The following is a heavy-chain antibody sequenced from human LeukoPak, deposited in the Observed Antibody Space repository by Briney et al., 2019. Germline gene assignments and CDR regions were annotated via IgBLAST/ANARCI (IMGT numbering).Heavy chain of an antibody. CDR2: ISSSGSTI. D-gene: IGHD4-11*01. V-gene: IGHV3-48*03. CDR1: GFTYSSYE. Sequence: GGSLRLSCGVSGFTYSSYEMNWVRQAPGKGLEWVSYISSSGSTIYYADSVEGRFTISRDNAKNSLYLQMNSLRAEDTAVYYCAREPLLYSNYHVFDIWGQGTMVTVSS. J-gene: IGHJ3*02. CDR3: AREPLLYSNYHVFDI.